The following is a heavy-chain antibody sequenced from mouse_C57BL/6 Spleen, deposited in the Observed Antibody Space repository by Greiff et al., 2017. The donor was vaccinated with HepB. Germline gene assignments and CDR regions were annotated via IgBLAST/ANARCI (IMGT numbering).Heavy chain of an antibody. D-gene: IGHD2-5*01. J-gene: IGHJ2*01. Sequence: EVQLQESGPGLVKPSQSLSLTCSVTGYSITSGYYWNWIRQFPGNKLEWMGYISYDGSNNYNPSLKNRISITRDTSKNQFFLKLNSVTTEDTATYYCARGSNVDYWGQGTTLTVSS. CDR3: ARGSNVDY. CDR2: ISYDGSN. V-gene: IGHV3-6*01. CDR1: GYSITSGYY.